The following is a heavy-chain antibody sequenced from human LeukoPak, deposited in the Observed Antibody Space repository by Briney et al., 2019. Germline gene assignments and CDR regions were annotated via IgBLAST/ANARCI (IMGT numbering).Heavy chain of an antibody. J-gene: IGHJ4*02. CDR3: ASPIGAYSSSWDYFDY. D-gene: IGHD6-13*01. V-gene: IGHV3-23*01. Sequence: GGSLSLSCTASGFTFSSYAMTWVRQAPGMGLEWVSGISNSGVSTYYADSVKGRFTISRDNSKNTLYLRMNSLRAEDTAVYYCASPIGAYSSSWDYFDYWGQGTLVTVSS. CDR1: GFTFSSYA. CDR2: ISNSGVST.